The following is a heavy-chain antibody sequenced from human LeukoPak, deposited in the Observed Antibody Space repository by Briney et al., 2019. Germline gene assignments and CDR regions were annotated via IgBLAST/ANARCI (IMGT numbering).Heavy chain of an antibody. CDR3: ARGGSYSSSSVIDY. CDR2: ISAYNGNT. D-gene: IGHD6-6*01. CDR1: GYTFTSYG. J-gene: IGHJ4*02. Sequence: GASVKVSCKASGYTFTSYGISWVRQAPGQGLEWMGWISAYNGNTDYSQKLQGRVTMTTDTSTSTAYMELRSLRSDDTAVYYCARGGSYSSSSVIDYWGQGTLVTVSS. V-gene: IGHV1-18*01.